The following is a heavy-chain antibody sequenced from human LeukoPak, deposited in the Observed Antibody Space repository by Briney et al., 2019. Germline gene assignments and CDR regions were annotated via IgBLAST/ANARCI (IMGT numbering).Heavy chain of an antibody. V-gene: IGHV4-59*06. CDR2: IYYSGST. Sequence: PSETLSLTCTVSGGSISSYYWSWIRQHPGKGLEWIGYIYYSGSTYYNPSLKGRVTISVDTSKNQFSLNLSSVTAADTAVYYCARVGAVTTRGWNYFDYWGQGTLVTVSS. D-gene: IGHD4-17*01. CDR1: GGSISSYY. CDR3: ARVGAVTTRGWNYFDY. J-gene: IGHJ4*02.